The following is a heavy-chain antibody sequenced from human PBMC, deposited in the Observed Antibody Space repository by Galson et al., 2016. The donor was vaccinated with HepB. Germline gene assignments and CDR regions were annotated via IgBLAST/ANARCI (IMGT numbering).Heavy chain of an antibody. CDR2: INHIGST. CDR3: ARWAGYSDY. D-gene: IGHD6-19*01. J-gene: IGHJ4*02. Sequence: TLSLTCAVYGGSFSGYFWSWIRQPPGKGLEWIAEINHIGSTNYNPSLKSRVIISVDTSKNQFSLKLTSVTAADTAVYYCARWAGYSDYWGQGTLVTVSS. CDR1: GGSFSGYF. V-gene: IGHV4-34*09.